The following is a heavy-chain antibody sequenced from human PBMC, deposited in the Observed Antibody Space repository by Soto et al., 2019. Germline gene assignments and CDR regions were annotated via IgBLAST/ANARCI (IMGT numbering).Heavy chain of an antibody. CDR1: GYTFTSYY. CDR3: ARSPRNWGFDY. Sequence: ASVKVSCKASGYTFTSYYMNWVRQAPGQGLEWMGWINPNNGNTNYAPKLQGRVTMTTDTSITTAYMELSSLRSEDTVVYCCARSPRNWGFDYWGLGTLVTVSS. J-gene: IGHJ4*02. V-gene: IGHV1-8*02. CDR2: INPNNGNT. D-gene: IGHD7-27*01.